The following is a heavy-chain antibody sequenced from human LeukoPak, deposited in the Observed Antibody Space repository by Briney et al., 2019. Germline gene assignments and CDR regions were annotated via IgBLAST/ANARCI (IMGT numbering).Heavy chain of an antibody. V-gene: IGHV4-39*01. CDR3: ARQPLWFGESPGY. CDR2: INHSGST. Sequence: SETLSLTCAVSGASISGSGYYLGWIRQPPGKGLEWIGEINHSGSTNYNPSLKSRVTISVDTSKNQFSLKLSSVTAADTAVYYCARQPLWFGESPGYWGQGTLVTVSS. D-gene: IGHD3-10*01. CDR1: GASISGSGYY. J-gene: IGHJ4*02.